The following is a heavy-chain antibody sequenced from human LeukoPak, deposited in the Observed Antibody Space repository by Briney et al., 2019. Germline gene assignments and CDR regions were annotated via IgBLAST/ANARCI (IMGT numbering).Heavy chain of an antibody. CDR2: ISSNGGST. Sequence: GGSLRLSCAAPGFTFSSYAMHWVRQAPGKGLEYVSAISSNGGSTYYANSVKGRFAISRDNSKNTLYLQMGSLRAEDMAVYYCARGYEDIVVVVAASGGYDYWGQGTLVTVSS. D-gene: IGHD2-15*01. J-gene: IGHJ4*02. CDR3: ARGYEDIVVVVAASGGYDY. V-gene: IGHV3-64*01. CDR1: GFTFSSYA.